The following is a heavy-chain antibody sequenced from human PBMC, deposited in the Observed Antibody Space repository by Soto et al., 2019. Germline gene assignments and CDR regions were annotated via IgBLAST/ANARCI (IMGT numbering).Heavy chain of an antibody. CDR3: ARRTVPTETFDY. V-gene: IGHV4-59*08. J-gene: IGHJ4*02. D-gene: IGHD5-12*01. Sequence: QVRLQESGPGLVKPSETLSLTCTVSGGSMSSYYWSWIRQPPGRGLEWIGFIYYAGSTKYNPSLNRRVTISVDTSKNQFSLTVTSVTAADTSVYYCARRTVPTETFDYWGQGTLVTVSS. CDR1: GGSMSSYY. CDR2: IYYAGST.